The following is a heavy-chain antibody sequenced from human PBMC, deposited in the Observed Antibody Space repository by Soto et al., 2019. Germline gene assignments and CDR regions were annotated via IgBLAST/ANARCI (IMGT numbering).Heavy chain of an antibody. D-gene: IGHD3-9*01. CDR1: GGSISSSSYY. CDR3: ARHADVLRYFDWFGWFDP. CDR2: IYYSGST. V-gene: IGHV4-39*01. Sequence: QLQLQESGPGLVKPSETLSLTCTVSGGSISSSSYYWGWIRHPPGKGLEWIGSIYYSGSTYYNPSLKSRVTISVATSTNQFSLKLSSVTAAATAVYYCARHADVLRYFDWFGWFDPWGQGTLVTVSS. J-gene: IGHJ5*02.